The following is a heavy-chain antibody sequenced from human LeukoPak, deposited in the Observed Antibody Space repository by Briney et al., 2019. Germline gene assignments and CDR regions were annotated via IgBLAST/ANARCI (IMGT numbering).Heavy chain of an antibody. J-gene: IGHJ3*02. Sequence: PSETLSLTCAVYGGSFSGYYWSWIRQPPGKGLEWIGEINHSGSTNYNPSLKSRVTISVDTSKNQFSLKLSSVTAADTAVYYCARENSLGTFDIWGQGTMVTVSS. D-gene: IGHD2-15*01. CDR3: ARENSLGTFDI. CDR1: GGSFSGYY. CDR2: INHSGST. V-gene: IGHV4-34*01.